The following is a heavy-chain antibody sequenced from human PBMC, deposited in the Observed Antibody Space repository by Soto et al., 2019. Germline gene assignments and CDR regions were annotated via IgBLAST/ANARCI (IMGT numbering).Heavy chain of an antibody. J-gene: IGHJ4*02. D-gene: IGHD3-10*01. V-gene: IGHV4-39*01. CDR2: VYYIGAT. Sequence: QLRLLESGPGLVKPSETLSLTCSVSGDSVSTTNYYWGWVRQPPGKGLEWIASVYYIGATYCNPSLKARLTISVDTSRDQFCLKLSYVTAADTAVYYCARWRYDSGNYFDFWGQGTLVTVSS. CDR1: GDSVSTTNYY. CDR3: ARWRYDSGNYFDF.